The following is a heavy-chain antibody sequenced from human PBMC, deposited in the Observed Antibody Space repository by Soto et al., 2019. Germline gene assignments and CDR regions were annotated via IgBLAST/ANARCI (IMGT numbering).Heavy chain of an antibody. J-gene: IGHJ6*02. D-gene: IGHD3-10*01. CDR3: AKLSYGSGSYPYYYYGMDV. CDR1: GFTFSSYA. V-gene: IGHV3-23*01. CDR2: ISGSGGST. Sequence: GSLRLSCAASGFTFSSYAMSWVRQAPGKGLEWVSAISGSGGSTYYADSVKGRFTISRDNSKNTLYLQMNSLRAEDTAVYYCAKLSYGSGSYPYYYYGMDVWGQGTTVTVSS.